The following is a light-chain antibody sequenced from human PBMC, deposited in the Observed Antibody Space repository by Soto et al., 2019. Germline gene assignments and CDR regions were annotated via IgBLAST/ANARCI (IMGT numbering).Light chain of an antibody. CDR3: QQYGTSEII. CDR1: ENVRTF. V-gene: IGKV3-11*01. CDR2: GAS. J-gene: IGKJ5*01. Sequence: VLTQSPATLSLSPGERATLSCRASENVRTFVDWYQQKPGQAPRLLIYGASNRATDIPARFSGSGSGTDFTLTISKLEPEDFAVFYCQQYGTSEIIFGQGTRLEIK.